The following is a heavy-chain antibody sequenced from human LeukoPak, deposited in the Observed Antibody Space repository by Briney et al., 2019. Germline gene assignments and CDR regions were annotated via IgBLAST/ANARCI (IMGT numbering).Heavy chain of an antibody. Sequence: SETLSLTCTVSGGSISSSSYYWSWIRQPPGKGLEWIGEINHSGSTNYNPSLKSRVTISVDTSKNQFSLKLSSVTAADTAVYYCAREGGRSQEDIVVVPLSGNNWFDPWGQGTLVTVSS. D-gene: IGHD2-2*01. CDR1: GGSISSSSYY. CDR2: INHSGST. V-gene: IGHV4-39*07. J-gene: IGHJ5*02. CDR3: AREGGRSQEDIVVVPLSGNNWFDP.